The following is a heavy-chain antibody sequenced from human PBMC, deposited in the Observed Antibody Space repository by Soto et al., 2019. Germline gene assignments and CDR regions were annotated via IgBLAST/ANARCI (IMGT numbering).Heavy chain of an antibody. CDR1: GYTLTELS. Sequence: ASVKVSCKVSGYTLTELSMHWVRQAPGKGLEWMGGFDPEDGETIYAQKFQGRVTMTEDASTDTAYMELSSLRSEDTSLYYCATVLSYYGDPRHFDYWGQGTLVTVSS. D-gene: IGHD4-17*01. CDR2: FDPEDGET. J-gene: IGHJ4*02. V-gene: IGHV1-24*01. CDR3: ATVLSYYGDPRHFDY.